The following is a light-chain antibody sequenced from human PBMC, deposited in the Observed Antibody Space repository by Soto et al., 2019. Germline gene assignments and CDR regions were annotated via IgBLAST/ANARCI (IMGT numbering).Light chain of an antibody. CDR2: LNSDGSH. Sequence: QSVLTQSPSASASLGASVKLTCTLSSGHSSYAIAWHQQQPEKGPRYLMKLNSDGSHSKGDGIPDRFSGSSSGAECYLTISSLQSEDEADYYCQTWGTGVFGGGTKLTVL. CDR1: SGHSSYA. CDR3: QTWGTGV. V-gene: IGLV4-69*01. J-gene: IGLJ3*02.